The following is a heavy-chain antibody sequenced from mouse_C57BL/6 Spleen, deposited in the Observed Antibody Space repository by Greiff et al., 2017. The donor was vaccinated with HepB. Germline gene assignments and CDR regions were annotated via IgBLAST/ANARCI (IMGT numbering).Heavy chain of an antibody. J-gene: IGHJ3*01. CDR1: GFTFSSYA. Sequence: EVQLVESGEGLVKPGGSLKLSCAASGFTFSSYAMSWVRQTPEKRLEWVAYISSGGDYIYYADTVEGRFTISRDNARNTLYLQMSSLKSEDTAMYYCTREDDYDQFAYWGQGTLVTVSA. D-gene: IGHD2-4*01. V-gene: IGHV5-9-1*02. CDR2: ISSGGDYI. CDR3: TREDDYDQFAY.